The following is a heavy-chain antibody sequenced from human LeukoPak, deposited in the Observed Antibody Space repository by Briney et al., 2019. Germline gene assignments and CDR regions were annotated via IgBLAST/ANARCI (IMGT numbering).Heavy chain of an antibody. CDR2: LSGDGSST. V-gene: IGHV3-74*01. CDR1: GFTFSTYW. D-gene: IGHD2-2*01. CDR3: AREGVACVSSSCYVVAFDI. Sequence: GGSLRLSCVASGFTFSTYWMHWVRQAPGKGLLWVSRLSGDGSSTRFADSLKGRFTISRDNAKNTLYLQMNSLRAEDTAVYFCAREGVACVSSSCYVVAFDIWGLGTMVTVSS. J-gene: IGHJ3*02.